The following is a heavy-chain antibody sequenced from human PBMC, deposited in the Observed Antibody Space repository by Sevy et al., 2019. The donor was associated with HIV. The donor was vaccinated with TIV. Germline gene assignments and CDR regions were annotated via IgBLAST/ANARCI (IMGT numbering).Heavy chain of an antibody. CDR3: AVSVGSYYGFDY. CDR2: LIPIFGTA. Sequence: ASVKVSCKASGGTFSSYAISWVRQAPGQGLEWMGRLIPIFGTANYAQKFQGRVTITADESTSTAYMELSSLRSEDTAVYYCAVSVGSYYGFDYWGQGTLVTVSS. J-gene: IGHJ4*02. V-gene: IGHV1-69*13. D-gene: IGHD1-26*01. CDR1: GGTFSSYA.